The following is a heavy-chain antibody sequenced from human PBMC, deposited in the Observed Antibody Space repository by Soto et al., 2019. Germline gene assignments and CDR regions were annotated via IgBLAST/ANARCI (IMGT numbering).Heavy chain of an antibody. CDR2: IYYSGST. CDR3: ARAGGYCSGGSCYHDAFDI. Sequence: PWETLSLTCTVSGGSISSYYWSWIRQPPGKGLEWIGYIYYSGSTNYNPSLKSRVTISVDTSKNQFSLKLSSVTAADTAVYYCARAGGYCSGGSCYHDAFDIWGQGTMVTVSS. J-gene: IGHJ3*02. D-gene: IGHD2-15*01. CDR1: GGSISSYY. V-gene: IGHV4-59*01.